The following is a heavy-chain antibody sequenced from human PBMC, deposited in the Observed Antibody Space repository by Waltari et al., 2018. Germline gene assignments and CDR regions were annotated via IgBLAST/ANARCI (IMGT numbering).Heavy chain of an antibody. CDR1: GFTFSSYA. J-gene: IGHJ4*02. V-gene: IGHV3-23*04. D-gene: IGHD5-12*01. CDR2: ISGSGCST. Sequence: EVQLVESGGGLVQPGGSLRLSCAASGFTFSSYAMSWVRQAPGQGLEWVSAISGSGCSTYYAGSVKGRFTISRDNSKNTLYLQMNSLRAEDTAVYYCAKAHSGSLTDFDYWGQGTLVTVSS. CDR3: AKAHSGSLTDFDY.